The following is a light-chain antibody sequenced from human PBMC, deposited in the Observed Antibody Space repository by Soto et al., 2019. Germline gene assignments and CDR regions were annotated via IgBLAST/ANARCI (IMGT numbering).Light chain of an antibody. CDR1: RSVTGY. Sequence: EIVLTQSPATLSLSPGERATLSCRASRSVTGYLAWYQQKPGQAPRLLIYDASSRATGIPHRFSGSGSGTDFTLTITSLEPEDFAVYYCQQRSDWTSTFGGGTKVEI. CDR2: DAS. J-gene: IGKJ4*01. CDR3: QQRSDWTST. V-gene: IGKV3-11*01.